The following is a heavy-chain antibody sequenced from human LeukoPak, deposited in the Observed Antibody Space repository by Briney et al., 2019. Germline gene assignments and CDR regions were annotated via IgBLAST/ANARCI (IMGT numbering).Heavy chain of an antibody. Sequence: SETLSRTCTVSGGSISSYYWSWIRQPPGKGLEWIGYIYYSGSTNYNPSVKSRVTISVDTSKNQFSLQLSSLTAADMAVYYCATEAGYNNFDYWGQGTLVTVSS. CDR2: IYYSGST. CDR1: GGSISSYY. CDR3: ATEAGYNNFDY. J-gene: IGHJ4*02. V-gene: IGHV4-59*01. D-gene: IGHD5-24*01.